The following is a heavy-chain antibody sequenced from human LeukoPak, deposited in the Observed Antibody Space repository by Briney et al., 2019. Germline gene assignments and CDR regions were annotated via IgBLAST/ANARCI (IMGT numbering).Heavy chain of an antibody. D-gene: IGHD3-10*01. J-gene: IGHJ6*04. CDR2: ISSGAATI. CDR1: GFTFSSYE. V-gene: IGHV3-48*03. CDR3: AKSPYFYNSGRSVDV. Sequence: GGSLRLSCAASGFTFSSYEMNWVRHAPGKGLVWVSSISSGAATIYYADSVKGRFTISRDNAKNSLYLQMNSLRAADTAVYYCAKSPYFYNSGRSVDVWGKGTTVTVSS.